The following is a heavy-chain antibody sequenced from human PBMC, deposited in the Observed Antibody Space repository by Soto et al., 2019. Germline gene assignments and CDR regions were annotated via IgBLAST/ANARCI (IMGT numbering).Heavy chain of an antibody. J-gene: IGHJ4*02. CDR3: VKGEYYYDSSGYDPFDY. Sequence: GGSLRLSCSASGFTFSIYAMHWVRQAPGKGLEYVSSISTNGGSTHYADSVKGRLTISRDNSKNTQYLQMSSLRADDTAVYYCVKGEYYYDSSGYDPFDYWGQGT. CDR2: ISTNGGST. V-gene: IGHV3-64D*06. CDR1: GFTFSIYA. D-gene: IGHD3-22*01.